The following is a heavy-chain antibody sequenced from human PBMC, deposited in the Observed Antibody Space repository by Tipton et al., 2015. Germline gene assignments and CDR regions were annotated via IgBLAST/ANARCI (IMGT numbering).Heavy chain of an antibody. CDR2: ISYSGTT. CDR1: GGPISSYY. D-gene: IGHD3-9*01. Sequence: TLSLTCAVSGGPISSYYWSWIRQSPGKGLEWIGYISYSGTTNYNPSLKSRVTISVDTSKNQFFLNLSSVTAADTAVYYCACQDYDSLTRDYQTVDYWGQGTLVTVSS. V-gene: IGHV4-59*12. CDR3: ACQDYDSLTRDYQTVDY. J-gene: IGHJ4*02.